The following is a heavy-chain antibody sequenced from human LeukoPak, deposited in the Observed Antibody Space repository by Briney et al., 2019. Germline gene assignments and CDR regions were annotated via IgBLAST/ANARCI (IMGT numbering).Heavy chain of an antibody. V-gene: IGHV3-7*01. D-gene: IGHD4-11*01. CDR1: GFTFSSYA. Sequence: GGSLRLSCAASGFTFSSYAMSWVRQAPGKGLEWVANIKQDGSEKYYVDSVKGRFTISRDNAKNSLYLQMNSLRAEDTAVYYCARAPHYRGYYGMDVWGQGTTVTVSS. J-gene: IGHJ6*02. CDR3: ARAPHYRGYYGMDV. CDR2: IKQDGSEK.